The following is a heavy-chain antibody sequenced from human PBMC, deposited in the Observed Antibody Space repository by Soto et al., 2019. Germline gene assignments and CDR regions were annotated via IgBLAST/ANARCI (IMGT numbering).Heavy chain of an antibody. D-gene: IGHD2-21*02. V-gene: IGHV1-18*01. J-gene: IGHJ5*02. CDR3: ARKSPRGRGGDFTCFDP. CDR2: ISAYNGNT. CDR1: GDAYASNC. Sequence: SVKASCKESGDAYASNCSSWPRQSNGQGLEWMGWISAYNGNTNYAQKLQGRVTMTTDTSTSTAYMELRSLRSDDTAVYYCARKSPRGRGGDFTCFDPWGKGTLVTGSS.